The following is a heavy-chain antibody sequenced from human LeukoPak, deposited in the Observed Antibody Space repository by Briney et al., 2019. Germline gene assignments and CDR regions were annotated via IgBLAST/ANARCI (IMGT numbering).Heavy chain of an antibody. CDR1: GFTVNNNY. J-gene: IGHJ4*02. D-gene: IGHD1-26*01. Sequence: PGGSLRLSCAASGFTVNNNYMSWVRQAPGKGLEWVSVIYIGGSTYYADSVKGRFTISRDNSKNTLYLQMNSLKTEDTAVYYCATGFSGSYCPGYWGQGTLVTVSS. CDR2: IYIGGST. V-gene: IGHV3-66*02. CDR3: ATGFSGSYCPGY.